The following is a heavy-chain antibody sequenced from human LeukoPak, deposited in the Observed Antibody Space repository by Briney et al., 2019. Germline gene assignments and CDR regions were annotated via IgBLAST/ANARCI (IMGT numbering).Heavy chain of an antibody. Sequence: PSETLSLTCTVSGGSISSSNYYWGWIRQPPGKGLEWIGSILYSGSTYYNPSLKSRVTISVDTSKNQFSLKLSSVTAADTVVYYCARDRETYSGYDSGIDYWGQGTLVTVSS. CDR3: ARDRETYSGYDSGIDY. CDR1: GGSISSSNYY. CDR2: ILYSGST. J-gene: IGHJ4*02. V-gene: IGHV4-39*07. D-gene: IGHD5-12*01.